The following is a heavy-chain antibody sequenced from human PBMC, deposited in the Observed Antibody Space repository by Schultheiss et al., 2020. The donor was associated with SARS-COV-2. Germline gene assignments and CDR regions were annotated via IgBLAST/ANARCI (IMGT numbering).Heavy chain of an antibody. V-gene: IGHV1-8*01. CDR1: GYTFTSYD. D-gene: IGHD3-22*01. Sequence: ASVKVSCKASGYTFTSYDINWVRQATGQGLEWMGWMNPNSGNTGYAQKFQGRVTMTRNTSISTAYMELSSLRSEDTAVYYCARDQGDSSGYNGRAGEDAFDIWGQGTMVTVSS. J-gene: IGHJ3*02. CDR3: ARDQGDSSGYNGRAGEDAFDI. CDR2: MNPNSGNT.